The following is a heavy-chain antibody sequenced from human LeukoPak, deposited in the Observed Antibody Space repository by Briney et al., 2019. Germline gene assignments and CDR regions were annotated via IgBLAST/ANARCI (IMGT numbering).Heavy chain of an antibody. CDR3: TRGKYADYPRWLDP. Sequence: ASVKVSCKASGYTFTDHYMHWVRQAPGQGPEWMGWINPNSGGTNYAQKFQGRVTLTRDTSISTAYMELNSLISDDTAVYYCTRGKYADYPRWLDPWGQGTLVTVSS. V-gene: IGHV1-2*02. D-gene: IGHD4-17*01. CDR2: INPNSGGT. CDR1: GYTFTDHY. J-gene: IGHJ5*02.